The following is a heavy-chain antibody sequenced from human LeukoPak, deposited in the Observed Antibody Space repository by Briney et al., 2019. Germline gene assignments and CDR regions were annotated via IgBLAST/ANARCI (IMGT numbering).Heavy chain of an antibody. V-gene: IGHV3-33*01. D-gene: IGHD3-22*01. CDR1: GFTFSSYG. CDR2: IWYDGSNK. J-gene: IGHJ6*02. Sequence: GGSLRLSCAASGFTFSSYGMHWVRQAPGKGLEWVAVIWYDGSNKYYADSVKGRFTISRDNSMNTLYLQMNSLRAEDTAVYYCARGGGWLFGDYYGMDVWGQGTTVTVSS. CDR3: ARGGGWLFGDYYGMDV.